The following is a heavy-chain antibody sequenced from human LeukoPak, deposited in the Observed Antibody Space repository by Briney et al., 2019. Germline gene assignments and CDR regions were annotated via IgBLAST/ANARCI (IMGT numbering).Heavy chain of an antibody. V-gene: IGHV1-46*01. CDR1: GYTFTSYD. CDR2: INPSGGST. D-gene: IGHD3-3*01. Sequence: GASVKVSCKASGYTFTSYDMHWVRQAPGQGLEWMGIINPSGGSTSYAQKFQGRVTMTRDMSTSTAYMELRSLRSEDTAVYYCARSIRWGYDFWSGCSGYFDYWGQGTLVTVSS. J-gene: IGHJ4*02. CDR3: ARSIRWGYDFWSGCSGYFDY.